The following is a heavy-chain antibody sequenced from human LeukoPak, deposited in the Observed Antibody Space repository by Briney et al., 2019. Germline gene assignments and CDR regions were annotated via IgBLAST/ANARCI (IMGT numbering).Heavy chain of an antibody. D-gene: IGHD6-19*01. Sequence: GSSVKVSCKASGGTFSSYAISWVRQAPGQGLEWMGGIIPIFGTANYAQKFQGRVTITTDESTSTAYMELSSLRSEDTAVYYCASRVRSGWYNKFDYWGQGTLVTVSS. J-gene: IGHJ4*02. CDR2: IIPIFGTA. V-gene: IGHV1-69*05. CDR3: ASRVRSGWYNKFDY. CDR1: GGTFSSYA.